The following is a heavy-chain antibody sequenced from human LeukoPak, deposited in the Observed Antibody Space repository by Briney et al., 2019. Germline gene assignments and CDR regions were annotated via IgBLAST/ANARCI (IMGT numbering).Heavy chain of an antibody. CDR1: GFTFNSYW. J-gene: IGHJ4*02. D-gene: IGHD4-17*01. CDR3: AREHDYGDYVDY. V-gene: IGHV3-7*01. Sequence: GGSLRLSCAASGFTFNSYWMSWVRQAPGKGLEWVANIRQDGSEKNYVDSVKGRFTISRDNAKNSLFLQMNSLRAEDTAVYYCAREHDYGDYVDYWGQGTLVTVSS. CDR2: IRQDGSEK.